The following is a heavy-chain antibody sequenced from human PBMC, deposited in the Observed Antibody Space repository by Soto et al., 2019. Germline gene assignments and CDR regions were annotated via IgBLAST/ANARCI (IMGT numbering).Heavy chain of an antibody. J-gene: IGHJ4*02. V-gene: IGHV3-48*01. CDR1: GFTFSSYS. CDR2: ISSSSSTI. D-gene: IGHD1-26*01. Sequence: GGSLRLSCAASGFTFSSYSMNWVRQAPGKGLEWVSYISSSSSTIHYADSVKGRFTISRDNAKNSLYLQMNSLRAEDTAVYYCARGGGVSGSLDYWGQGTLVTVPS. CDR3: ARGGGVSGSLDY.